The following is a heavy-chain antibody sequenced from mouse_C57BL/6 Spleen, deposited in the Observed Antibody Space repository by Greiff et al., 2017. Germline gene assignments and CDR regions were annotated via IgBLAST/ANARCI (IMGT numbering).Heavy chain of an antibody. D-gene: IGHD1-1*01. CDR3: TRYYGSSYPWFAY. CDR2: IDPETGGT. V-gene: IGHV1-15*01. Sequence: VQLQQSGAELVRPGASVTLSCKASGYTFTDYEMHWVKQTPVHGLEWIGAIDPETGGTAYNQKFKGKAILTADKSSSTAYMELRSLTSEDSAVYYCTRYYGSSYPWFAYWGQGTLVTVSA. J-gene: IGHJ3*01. CDR1: GYTFTDYE.